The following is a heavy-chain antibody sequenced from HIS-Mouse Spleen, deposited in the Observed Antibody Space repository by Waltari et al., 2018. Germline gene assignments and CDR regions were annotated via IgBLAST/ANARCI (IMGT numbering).Heavy chain of an antibody. J-gene: IGHJ6*02. CDR3: ARDLGARHYYYYGMDV. CDR1: GYTFTGYY. D-gene: IGHD6-6*01. V-gene: IGHV1-2*02. Sequence: QVQLVQSGAEVKKPGASVMVSCKASGYTFTGYYMHWVRQAPGQGLEWMGWINPNSGGTNYAQKFQGRVTMTRDTSISTAYMELSRLRSDDTAVYYCARDLGARHYYYYGMDVWGQGTTVTVSS. CDR2: INPNSGGT.